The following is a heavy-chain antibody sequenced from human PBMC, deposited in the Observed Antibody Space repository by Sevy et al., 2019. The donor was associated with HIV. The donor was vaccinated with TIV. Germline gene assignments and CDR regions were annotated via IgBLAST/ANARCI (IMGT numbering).Heavy chain of an antibody. CDR3: ASSIVGAHVAKY. Sequence: SETLSLTCTVSGGSISSSSYYWGWIRQPPGKGLEWIGSIYYSGSTYYNPSLKSRVTISVDTSKNQFSLKLSSVTAADTAVYYCASSIVGAHVAKYWGQGTLVTVSS. J-gene: IGHJ4*02. D-gene: IGHD1-26*01. V-gene: IGHV4-39*01. CDR2: IYYSGST. CDR1: GGSISSSSYY.